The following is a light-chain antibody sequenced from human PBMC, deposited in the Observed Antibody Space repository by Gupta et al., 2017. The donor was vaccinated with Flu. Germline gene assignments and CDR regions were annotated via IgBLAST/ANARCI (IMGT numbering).Light chain of an antibody. CDR3: GTWDSRRSVGG. CDR1: SSNIGGHY. Sequence: SVLTPPPSVSAPPGQMTSISCSRTSSNIGGHYVSWYQQDPGTAPKLLIYEDDKRPSGIADRFSASKSGTSATLVITGVQTGDEADYYCGTWDSRRSVGGFGGGTKLTVL. CDR2: EDD. V-gene: IGLV1-51*02. J-gene: IGLJ2*01.